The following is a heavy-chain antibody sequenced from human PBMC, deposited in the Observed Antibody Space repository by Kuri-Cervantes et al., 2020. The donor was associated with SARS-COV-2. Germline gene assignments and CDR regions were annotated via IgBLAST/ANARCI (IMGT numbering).Heavy chain of an antibody. CDR2: IYPDDSDT. CDR1: EYSFSIYW. V-gene: IGHV5-51*01. CDR3: GRRIMPRGITDSFDV. J-gene: IGHJ3*01. Sequence: GESLKISCKGSEYSFSIYWIAWVRQMPGKGLEWMGVIYPDDSDTRYSPSFQGQVTMSADESINTAYLQWSSLKASDTAMYFCGRRIMPRGITDSFDVWGQGTMVTVSS. D-gene: IGHD2-2*01.